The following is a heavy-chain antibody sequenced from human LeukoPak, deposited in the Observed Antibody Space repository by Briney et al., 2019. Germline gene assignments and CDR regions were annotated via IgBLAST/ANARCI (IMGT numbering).Heavy chain of an antibody. D-gene: IGHD3-22*01. CDR1: GFTFSSYA. V-gene: IGHV3-48*01. CDR2: ISSDGRTI. J-gene: IGHJ4*02. CDR3: STDTYYYQSSGNRDY. Sequence: GGSLRLSCAASGFTFSSYAMSWVRQAPGKGLEWVSYISSDGRTIYYADSVRGRFTISRDNPKNSLYLQMNSLRAEDTALYYCSTDTYYYQSSGNRDYWGQGTLVTVSS.